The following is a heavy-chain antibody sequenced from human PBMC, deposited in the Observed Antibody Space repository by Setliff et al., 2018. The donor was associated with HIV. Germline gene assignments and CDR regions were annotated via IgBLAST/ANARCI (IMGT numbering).Heavy chain of an antibody. J-gene: IGHJ5*01. CDR1: GGTFSSFV. Sequence: GASVKVSCKTSGGTFSSFVITWVRQAPGQGLELMGGIIPMYDTRNYAQKFQGRVTITADESTSTAYMELSSLRSEDTAVYYCARSRTDDGSGRYYNNDWFDSWGQGTLVTVSS. V-gene: IGHV1-69*13. CDR3: ARSRTDDGSGRYYNNDWFDS. D-gene: IGHD3-10*01. CDR2: IIPMYDTR.